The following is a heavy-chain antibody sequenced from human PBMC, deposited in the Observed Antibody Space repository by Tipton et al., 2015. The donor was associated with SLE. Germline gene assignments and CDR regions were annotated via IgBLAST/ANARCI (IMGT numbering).Heavy chain of an antibody. CDR2: IYHSGWT. V-gene: IGHV4-4*02. CDR3: ASDRRCSSTSWYPGNALDI. Sequence: TLSLTCAVSGDSVTSSNWWSWVRQPPGKGLEWIGEIYHSGWTNYSPSLPSLKSRVTISVDKSKNQLSLKLTSVTAADTAVYYWASDRRCSSTSWYPGNALDIWGQGTMVTVSS. CDR1: GDSVTSSNW. D-gene: IGHD6-13*01. J-gene: IGHJ3*02.